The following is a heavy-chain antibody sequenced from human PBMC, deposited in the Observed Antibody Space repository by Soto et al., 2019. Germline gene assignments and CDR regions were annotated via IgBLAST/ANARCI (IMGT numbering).Heavy chain of an antibody. CDR1: GGSFSGYY. J-gene: IGHJ4*02. V-gene: IGHV4-34*01. CDR3: ASGEEWLVRY. D-gene: IGHD6-19*01. Sequence: PSETLSLTCAVYGGSFSGYYWSWIRQPPGKGLEWIGEINHSGSTNYNPSLKSRVTISVDTSKNQFSLKLSSVTAADTAVYYCASGEEWLVRYWGQGTLVTSPQ. CDR2: INHSGST.